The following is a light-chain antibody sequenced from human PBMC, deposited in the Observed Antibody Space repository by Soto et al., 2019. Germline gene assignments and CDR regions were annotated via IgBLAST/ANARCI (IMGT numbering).Light chain of an antibody. V-gene: IGLV2-23*01. CDR1: SSDVGSYNL. J-gene: IGLJ2*01. CDR3: CSYAGSSTLYVV. Sequence: QSALTQPASVSGSPGQSITISCTGTSSDVGSYNLVSWYQQHPGKAPKLMIYEGSKRPSGVSNRFSGSKSGNTASLTISGLQAEDEAYYYCCSYAGSSTLYVVFGGGTKLTVL. CDR2: EGS.